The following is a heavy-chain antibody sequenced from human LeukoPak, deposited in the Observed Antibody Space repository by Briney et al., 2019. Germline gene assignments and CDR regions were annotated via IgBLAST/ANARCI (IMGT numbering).Heavy chain of an antibody. D-gene: IGHD6-13*01. Sequence: ASVKVSCKASGYTFTGYYMHWVRQAPGQGLEWMGWINPNSGGTNYAQKFQGRVTMTRDTSISTAYMELSRLRSDDTAVYYCARDEQQLTLIFDYWGQGTLVTVSS. J-gene: IGHJ4*02. V-gene: IGHV1-2*02. CDR1: GYTFTGYY. CDR3: ARDEQQLTLIFDY. CDR2: INPNSGGT.